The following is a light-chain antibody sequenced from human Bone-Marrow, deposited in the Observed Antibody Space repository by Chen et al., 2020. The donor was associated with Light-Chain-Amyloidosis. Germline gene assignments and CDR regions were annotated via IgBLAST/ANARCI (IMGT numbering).Light chain of an antibody. CDR2: DDS. Sequence: SYVLTQPSSVSVAPRQTATIACGGNNIGSTSVHWYQQTPGQAPLLVVYDDSDRPSGIPERLSSSNSGNTATLTISRVEAGDEADYYCQVWDRSSDRPVFGGGTKLTVL. CDR3: QVWDRSSDRPV. CDR1: NIGSTS. V-gene: IGLV3-21*02. J-gene: IGLJ3*02.